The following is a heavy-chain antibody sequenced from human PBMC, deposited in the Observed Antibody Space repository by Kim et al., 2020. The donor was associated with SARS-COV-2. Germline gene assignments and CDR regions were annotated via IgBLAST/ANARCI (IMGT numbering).Heavy chain of an antibody. V-gene: IGHV4-31*03. CDR1: GGSISSGGYY. D-gene: IGHD3-9*01. CDR3: ARRMADWGYYYGMDV. J-gene: IGHJ6*02. Sequence: SETLSLTCTVSGGSISSGGYYWSWIRQHPGKGLEWIGYIYYSGSTYYNPSLKSRVTISVDTSKNQFSLKLSSVTAADTAVYYCARRMADWGYYYGMDVWGQGTTVTVSS. CDR2: IYYSGST.